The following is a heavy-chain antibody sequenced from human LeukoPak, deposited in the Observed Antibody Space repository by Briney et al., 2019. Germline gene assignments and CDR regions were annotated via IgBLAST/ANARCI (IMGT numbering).Heavy chain of an antibody. Sequence: KPSETLSLTCTVSGGSISSYYWSWIRQPAGKGLEWIGRIYTSGSTNYNPSLKSRVTMSVDTSKNQFSLKLSSVTAADTAVYYCAGAHVQELGYCSSTSCYIADYWGQGTLVTVSS. CDR3: AGAHVQELGYCSSTSCYIADY. V-gene: IGHV4-4*07. CDR1: GGSISSYY. J-gene: IGHJ4*02. CDR2: IYTSGST. D-gene: IGHD2-2*02.